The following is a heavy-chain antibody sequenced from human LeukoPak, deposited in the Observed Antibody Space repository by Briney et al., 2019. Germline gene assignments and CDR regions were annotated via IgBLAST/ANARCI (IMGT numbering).Heavy chain of an antibody. CDR2: ISSSGSTI. D-gene: IGHD4-23*01. J-gene: IGHJ6*03. V-gene: IGHV3-11*01. CDR1: GFTLSDYY. CDR3: ARVEERTTLDYYYMDV. Sequence: GGSLRLACAASGFTLSDYYIGSSRQAPGKGLEWDSYISSSGSTIYYAASVKGRFPISRDNAKNSPYLQVNSLRAEHTAVYYSARVEERTTLDYYYMDVWGKGTTVTVSS.